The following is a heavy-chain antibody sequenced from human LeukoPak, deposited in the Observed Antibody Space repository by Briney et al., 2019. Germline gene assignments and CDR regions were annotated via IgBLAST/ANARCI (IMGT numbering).Heavy chain of an antibody. V-gene: IGHV1-69*01. J-gene: IGHJ6*04. D-gene: IGHD6-19*01. Sequence: SVKVSCKASGGTFSSYAISWVRQAPGHGLEWMGGIIPIFGTANYAQKFQGRVTITADESTSTAYMELSSLRSEDTAVYYCARGLAVAGFYYYYGMDVWGKGTTVTVSS. CDR1: GGTFSSYA. CDR3: ARGLAVAGFYYYYGMDV. CDR2: IIPIFGTA.